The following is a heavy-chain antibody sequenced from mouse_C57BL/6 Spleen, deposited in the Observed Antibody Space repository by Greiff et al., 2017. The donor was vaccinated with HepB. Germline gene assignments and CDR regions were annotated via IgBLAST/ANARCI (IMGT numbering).Heavy chain of an antibody. D-gene: IGHD2-4*01. Sequence: QVQLQQSGAELVKPGASVKISCKASGYAFSSYWMNWVKQRPGKGLEWIGQIYPGDGDTNYNGKFKGKATLTADKSSSTAYMQLSSLTSEDSAVYVCARGGIYYDPYFDYWGQGTTLTVSS. J-gene: IGHJ2*01. CDR2: IYPGDGDT. V-gene: IGHV1-80*01. CDR3: ARGGIYYDPYFDY. CDR1: GYAFSSYW.